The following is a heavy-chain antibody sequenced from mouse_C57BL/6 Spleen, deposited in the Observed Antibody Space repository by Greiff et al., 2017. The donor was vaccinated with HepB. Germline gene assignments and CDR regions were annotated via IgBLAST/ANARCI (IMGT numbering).Heavy chain of an antibody. J-gene: IGHJ2*01. D-gene: IGHD2-1*01. V-gene: IGHV1-69*01. CDR1: GYTFTSYW. Sequence: VKLQQPGAELVMPGASVKLSCKASGYTFTSYWMHWVKQRPGQGLEWIGEIDPSDSYTNYNQKFKGKSTLTVDKSSSTAYMQLSSLTSEDSAVYYCARTDGYGNFYFDYWGQGTTLTVSS. CDR2: IDPSDSYT. CDR3: ARTDGYGNFYFDY.